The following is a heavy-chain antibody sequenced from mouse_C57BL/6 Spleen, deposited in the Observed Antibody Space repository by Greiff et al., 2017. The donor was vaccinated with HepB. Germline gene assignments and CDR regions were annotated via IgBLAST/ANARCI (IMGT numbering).Heavy chain of an antibody. Sequence: VQLQQSGAELVKPGASVKISCKASGYAFSSYWMNWVKQRPGKGLEWIGQIYPGDGDTNYNGKFKGKATLTADKSSSTAYMQISSLTSEDSAVYFCARVPTVVGGVDYWGQGTSVTVSS. D-gene: IGHD1-1*01. CDR3: ARVPTVVGGVDY. J-gene: IGHJ4*01. V-gene: IGHV1-80*01. CDR1: GYAFSSYW. CDR2: IYPGDGDT.